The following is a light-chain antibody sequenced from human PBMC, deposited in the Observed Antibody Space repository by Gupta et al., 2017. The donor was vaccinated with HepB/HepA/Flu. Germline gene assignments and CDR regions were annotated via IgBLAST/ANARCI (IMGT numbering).Light chain of an antibody. CDR3: QQYDNWPPIT. V-gene: IGKV3-15*01. CDR1: QSVSSN. J-gene: IGKJ5*01. CDR2: GAS. Sequence: ERVMTQSPVPLSVSPGERATLSCRASQSVSSNLAWYQQKPGQAPRLLIYGASTRATGIPARFSGSGSGTEFTLTISGRQSEDFAVYYCQQYDNWPPITFGQGTRLEIK.